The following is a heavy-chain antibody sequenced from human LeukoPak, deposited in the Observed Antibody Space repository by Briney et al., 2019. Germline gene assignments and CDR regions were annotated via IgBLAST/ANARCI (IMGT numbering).Heavy chain of an antibody. CDR1: GDSFSSKSTA. CDR2: TYYRSKWYN. J-gene: IGHJ2*01. CDR3: ARDSPLTTVTTFPYWYFDL. Sequence: SQTLSLTCAISGDSFSSKSTAWNWIRQSPSRGLEWLGRTYYRSKWYNDYAVSVKSRITINPDTSKNQFSLQLNSVTPEDTAVYYCARDSPLTTVTTFPYWYFDLWGRGTLVTVSS. V-gene: IGHV6-1*01. D-gene: IGHD4-17*01.